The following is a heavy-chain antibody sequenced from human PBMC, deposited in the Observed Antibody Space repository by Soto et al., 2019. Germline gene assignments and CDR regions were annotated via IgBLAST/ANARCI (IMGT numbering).Heavy chain of an antibody. D-gene: IGHD1-20*01. V-gene: IGHV3-15*01. CDR2: IKSKTDGGTT. CDR1: GFTFSNAW. CDR3: TTDLKHVVYNWNPGNWFDP. J-gene: IGHJ5*02. Sequence: PGGSLRLSCAASGFTFSNAWMSWVRQAPGKGLEWVGRIKSKTDGGTTDYAAPVKGRFTISRDDSKNTLYLQMNSLKTEDTAVYYCTTDLKHVVYNWNPGNWFDPWGQGTLVTVS.